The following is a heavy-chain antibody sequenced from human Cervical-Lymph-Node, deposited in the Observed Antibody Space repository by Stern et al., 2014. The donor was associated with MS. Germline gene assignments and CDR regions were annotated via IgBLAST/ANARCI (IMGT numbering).Heavy chain of an antibody. J-gene: IGHJ6*02. D-gene: IGHD4-17*01. CDR1: GGTLSDYG. V-gene: IGHV1-69*01. Sequence: VQLVESGAEVQKPGSSVKVSCKASGGTLSDYGISWVRQAPGQGLEWMGGIIPMCGTANYAQKFQGRVTLTADDSTNTAYMDLSSLTSDDTAVYYCARDGDSSMLGLDVWGQGTTVTVSS. CDR3: ARDGDSSMLGLDV. CDR2: IIPMCGTA.